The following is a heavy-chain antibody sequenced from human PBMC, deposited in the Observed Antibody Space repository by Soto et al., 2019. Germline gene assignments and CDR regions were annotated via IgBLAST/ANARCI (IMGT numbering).Heavy chain of an antibody. J-gene: IGHJ4*02. CDR1: GGSVSSGSYY. CDR3: ARVGGSSGRLFDY. Sequence: QVQLQESGPGLVKPSETLSLTCTVSGGSVSSGSYYWSWIRQPPGKGLEWIGYIYYSGSTNYNPSLKSRVTISVDTSRNQFSLKLSSVTAADTAVYYCARVGGSSGRLFDYWGQGTLVTVSS. D-gene: IGHD6-19*01. V-gene: IGHV4-61*01. CDR2: IYYSGST.